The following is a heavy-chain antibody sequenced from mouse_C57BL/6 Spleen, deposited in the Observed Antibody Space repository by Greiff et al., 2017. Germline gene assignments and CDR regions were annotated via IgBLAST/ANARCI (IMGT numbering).Heavy chain of an antibody. CDR1: GYTFTSYW. D-gene: IGHD2-3*01. CDR2: IDPSDSET. J-gene: IGHJ2*01. Sequence: QVQLKQPGAELVRPGSSVKLSCKASGYTFTSYWMHWVKQRPIQGLEWIGNIDPSDSETHYNQKFKDKATLTVDKSSSTAYMQLSSLTSEDSAVYYCARRGIYDGYYAGVFFDYWGQGTTLTVSS. CDR3: ARRGIYDGYYAGVFFDY. V-gene: IGHV1-52*01.